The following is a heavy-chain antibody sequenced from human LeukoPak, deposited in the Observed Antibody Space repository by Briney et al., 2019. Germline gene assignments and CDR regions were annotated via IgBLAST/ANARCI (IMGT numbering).Heavy chain of an antibody. J-gene: IGHJ6*03. CDR1: GGSISSYY. D-gene: IGHD3-10*01. CDR2: IYYSGST. CDR3: ARDRWWFGEFGYYYMDV. V-gene: IGHV4-59*12. Sequence: SETLSLTCTVSGGSISSYYWSWIRQPPGKGLEWIGYIYYSGSTNYNPSLKSRVTISVDTSKNQFSLKLSSVTAADTAVYYCARDRWWFGEFGYYYMDVWGKGTTVTVSS.